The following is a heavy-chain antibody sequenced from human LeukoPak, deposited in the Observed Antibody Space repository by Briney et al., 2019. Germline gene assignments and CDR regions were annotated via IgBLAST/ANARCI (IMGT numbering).Heavy chain of an antibody. J-gene: IGHJ4*02. V-gene: IGHV3-48*04. D-gene: IGHD6-6*01. Sequence: GGSLRLSCSASGFTFTSYGMHWVRQAPGKGLEWVSYISSSGSTIYYADSVKGRFTISRDNAKNSLYLQMNSLRAEDTALYSCAGSSIAARRPLYFDYWGQGTLVTVSS. CDR2: ISSSGSTI. CDR3: AGSSIAARRPLYFDY. CDR1: GFTFTSYG.